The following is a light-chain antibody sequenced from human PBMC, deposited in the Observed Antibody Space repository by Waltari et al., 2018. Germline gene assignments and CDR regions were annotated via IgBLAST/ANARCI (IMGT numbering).Light chain of an antibody. CDR1: SGDVGMFNL. CDR2: PVD. J-gene: IGLJ3*02. CDR3: CSYAGNKWL. V-gene: IGLV2-23*02. Sequence: QSALTQPASVSGSPGQSITISCSGPSGDVGMFNLVSWYQQHPGKAPQLIIYPVDDRPSGVSYRFSASKSGHTASLTISGLQPEDEADYYCCSYAGNKWLFGGGTKVTVL.